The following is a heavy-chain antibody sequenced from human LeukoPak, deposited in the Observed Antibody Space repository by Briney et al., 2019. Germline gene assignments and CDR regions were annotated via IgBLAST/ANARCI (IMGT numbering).Heavy chain of an antibody. Sequence: SVKVPCKASGGTFSSYAISWVRQAPGQGIEWMGGDIPIFGTATYAKKFQSRVTMTTDTSTSTAYMELRSLRSDDTAVYYCARSAMITFGGVIDYFDYWGQGTLVTVSS. CDR3: ARSAMITFGGVIDYFDY. CDR1: GGTFSSYA. J-gene: IGHJ4*02. V-gene: IGHV1-69*05. CDR2: DIPIFGTA. D-gene: IGHD3-16*02.